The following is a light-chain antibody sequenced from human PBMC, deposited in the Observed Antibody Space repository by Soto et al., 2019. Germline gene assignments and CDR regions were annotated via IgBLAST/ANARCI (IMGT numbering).Light chain of an antibody. V-gene: IGKV1-27*01. J-gene: IGKJ1*01. CDR1: QGISNY. CDR3: QKYNSTPWT. CDR2: AAS. Sequence: DIQMTQSPSSLSASVRDRVTITCRASQGISNYLAWYQQKPRKVPKLLIYAASTLQSGVPSRFSGSGSGTDFPLTISSLQPEDVATYYCQKYNSTPWTFGQGTKVEIK.